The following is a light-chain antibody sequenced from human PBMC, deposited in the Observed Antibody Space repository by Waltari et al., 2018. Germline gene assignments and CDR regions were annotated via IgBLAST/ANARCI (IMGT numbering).Light chain of an antibody. CDR3: CSYTVSNTLL. J-gene: IGLJ3*02. CDR2: DVS. V-gene: IGLV2-11*01. CDR1: SSDVDTYNY. Sequence: SALTQPRSVSGSPRPSVTISCPGPSSDVDTYNYVSWHQQHPGQAPKLIIFDVSKRPSGVPDRFSGSKSGDTASLTISGLQAEDEADYYCCSYTVSNTLLFGGGTKLTVL.